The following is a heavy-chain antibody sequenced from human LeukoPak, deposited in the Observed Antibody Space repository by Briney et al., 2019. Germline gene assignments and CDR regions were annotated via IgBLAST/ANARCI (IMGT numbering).Heavy chain of an antibody. Sequence: ASVKVSCKASGYTFTGYYMHWVRQAPGQGLEWMGWINPNSGGTNYAQKFQGRVTMTRDTSISTAYMELSRLRSDDTAVYYCARGFSAVTPPPPYYFDYWGQGTLVTVSS. CDR3: ARGFSAVTPPPPYYFDY. CDR1: GYTFTGYY. J-gene: IGHJ4*02. V-gene: IGHV1-2*02. CDR2: INPNSGGT. D-gene: IGHD4-23*01.